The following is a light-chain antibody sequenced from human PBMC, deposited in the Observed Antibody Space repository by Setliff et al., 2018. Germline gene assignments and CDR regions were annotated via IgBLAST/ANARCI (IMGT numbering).Light chain of an antibody. CDR2: DVS. CDR3: QQGGT. CDR1: QSVTSH. J-gene: IGKJ1*01. Sequence: EIVLTQSPVTLSLSPGERATLYCRASQSVTSHLAWYRQKPGQAPRLLIYDVSNRATGIPARFSGSGSGTDFTLTISSLEPEDFAVYYCQQGGTFGQGTKVDIK. V-gene: IGKV3-11*01.